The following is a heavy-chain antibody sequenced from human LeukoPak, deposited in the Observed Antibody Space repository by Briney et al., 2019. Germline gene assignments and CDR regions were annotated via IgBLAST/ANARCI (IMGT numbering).Heavy chain of an antibody. V-gene: IGHV1-69*04. CDR2: MIPILGIA. Sequence: ASVKVSCKASGGTFSSYAISWVRQAPGQGLEWMGRMIPILGIANYAQKFQGRVTITADKSTNRAYMELRNLRSGDTAMYYCARAFFPTTYDYVRGNHRSERFDYWGQGTLVTVSS. D-gene: IGHD3-16*02. CDR1: GGTFSSYA. J-gene: IGHJ4*02. CDR3: ARAFFPTTYDYVRGNHRSERFDY.